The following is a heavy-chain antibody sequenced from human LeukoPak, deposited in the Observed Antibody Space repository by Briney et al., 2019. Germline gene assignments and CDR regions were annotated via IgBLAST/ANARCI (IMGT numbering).Heavy chain of an antibody. D-gene: IGHD3-16*01. J-gene: IGHJ4*02. Sequence: GGSPRLSCAASRFTFSNAWMSWVSQAPGKRLEWVGRIKSKTSGGTTDYAAPVKGRFSISRDDSKNTLYLQMNSLKTEDTAVYYCTSTLGYWGQGTLVTVSS. CDR3: TSTLGY. V-gene: IGHV3-15*01. CDR2: IKSKTSGGTT. CDR1: RFTFSNAW.